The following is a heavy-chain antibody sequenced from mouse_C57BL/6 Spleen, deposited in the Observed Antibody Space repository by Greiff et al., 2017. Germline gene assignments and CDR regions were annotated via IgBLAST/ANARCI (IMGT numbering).Heavy chain of an antibody. CDR2: IDPNSGGT. Sequence: QVQLKQPGAELVKPGASVKLSCKASGYTFTSYWMHWVKQRPGRGLEWIGRIDPNSGGTKYNEKFKSKATLTVDKPSSTAYMQLSSLTSEDSAVYYGAMGAPTIQEGFAYWGQGTLVTVSA. CDR3: AMGAPTIQEGFAY. D-gene: IGHD2-12*01. J-gene: IGHJ3*01. V-gene: IGHV1-72*01. CDR1: GYTFTSYW.